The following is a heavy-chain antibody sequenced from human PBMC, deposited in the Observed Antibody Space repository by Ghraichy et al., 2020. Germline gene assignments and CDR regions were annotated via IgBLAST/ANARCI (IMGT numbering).Heavy chain of an antibody. Sequence: SLNISCAASGFTFSSYAMSWVRQAPGKGLEWVSAISGSGGSTYYADSVKGRFTISRDNSKNTLLLQMNSLRAEDTAVYYCAKDGGSSGWYRDWFDPWGQGTLVTVSS. CDR3: AKDGGSSGWYRDWFDP. J-gene: IGHJ5*02. V-gene: IGHV3-23*01. CDR2: ISGSGGST. D-gene: IGHD6-19*01. CDR1: GFTFSSYA.